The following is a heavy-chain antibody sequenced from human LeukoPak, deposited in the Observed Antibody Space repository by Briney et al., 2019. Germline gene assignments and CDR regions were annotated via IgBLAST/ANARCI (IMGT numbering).Heavy chain of an antibody. Sequence: KGLELVSDICGSGASTYYADSVKGRFTIYRDKSKNTLYLQMNSLRAEDTALFDCAKQLRWFGELSGNWGQGTLVTVSS. V-gene: IGHV3-23*01. CDR3: AKQLRWFGELSGN. J-gene: IGHJ4*01. D-gene: IGHD3-10*01. CDR2: ICGSGAST.